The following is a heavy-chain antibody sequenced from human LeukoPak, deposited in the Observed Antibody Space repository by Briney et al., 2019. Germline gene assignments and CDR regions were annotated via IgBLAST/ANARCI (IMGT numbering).Heavy chain of an antibody. V-gene: IGHV6-1*01. CDR2: TYYRSKWYN. D-gene: IGHD1-7*01. J-gene: IGHJ4*02. CDR3: TGGTGTFDY. Sequence: SQTLSLTCAISGDSVFSNSAAWHWIRQSPSRGLEWLGRTYYRSKWYNEYAVSVKSRIIINPDTSTNQISLQLNSVTLEDTAVYYCTGGTGTFDYWGQGTLVTVSS. CDR1: GDSVFSNSAA.